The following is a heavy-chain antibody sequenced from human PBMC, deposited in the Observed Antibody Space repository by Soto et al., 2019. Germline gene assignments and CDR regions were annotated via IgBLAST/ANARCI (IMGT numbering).Heavy chain of an antibody. Sequence: GGSLRLSCAASGFTFSNAWMSWVRQAPGKGLEWVGRIKSKTDGGTTDYAAPVKGRFTISRDDSKNTLYLQMNSLKTEDTAVYYCTTDAPWYSSSWYWDAFDIWGQGTMVTVSS. D-gene: IGHD6-13*01. J-gene: IGHJ3*02. V-gene: IGHV3-15*01. CDR2: IKSKTDGGTT. CDR1: GFTFSNAW. CDR3: TTDAPWYSSSWYWDAFDI.